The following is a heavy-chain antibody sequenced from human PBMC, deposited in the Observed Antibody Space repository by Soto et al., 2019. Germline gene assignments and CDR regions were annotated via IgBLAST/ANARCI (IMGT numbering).Heavy chain of an antibody. CDR2: ISGSGGST. Sequence: EVQLLESGGGLVQPGGSLRLSCAASGFTFSNYAMSWVRQAPGEGLEWVSSISGSGGSTYYADSVKGRFTFSRDNSRNTVYLQMNSLRAEDTAVYYCANRRQFYFDSSGYSPADSWGQGTLVAVSS. CDR3: ANRRQFYFDSSGYSPADS. CDR1: GFTFSNYA. J-gene: IGHJ4*02. V-gene: IGHV3-23*01. D-gene: IGHD3-22*01.